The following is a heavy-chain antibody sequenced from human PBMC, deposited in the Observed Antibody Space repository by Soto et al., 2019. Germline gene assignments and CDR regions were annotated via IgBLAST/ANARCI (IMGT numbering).Heavy chain of an antibody. CDR3: TTPWYNWNRPAY. D-gene: IGHD1-20*01. Sequence: EVQLVESGGGLVKPGGSLRLSCAASGLTFTNAWMNWVRQAPGKGLEWVGRIKSKTDGGTTDYAAPVKGRFTISRDDSKNTLYVQMDSLKTEDTAVYYCTTPWYNWNRPAYWGQGILVTVSS. CDR1: GLTFTNAW. V-gene: IGHV3-15*07. J-gene: IGHJ4*02. CDR2: IKSKTDGGTT.